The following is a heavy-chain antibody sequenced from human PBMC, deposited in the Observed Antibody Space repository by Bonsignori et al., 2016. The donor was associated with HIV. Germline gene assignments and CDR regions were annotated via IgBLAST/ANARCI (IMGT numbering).Heavy chain of an antibody. V-gene: IGHV3-15*01. D-gene: IGHD3-3*01. CDR2: IKTKSNGGTT. CDR3: TAETSSTYYDHWSGYFSNDGIDH. J-gene: IGHJ4*02. Sequence: GGSLRLSCAASGFTFKNAWMSWVRQAPGKGLEWVGRIKTKSNGGTTDYIAPVKGRFIISRDDTKNTLYLQMNSLTIEDTAVYYCTAETSSTYYDHWSGYFSNDGIDHWGQGTLVTVSS. CDR1: GFTFKNAW.